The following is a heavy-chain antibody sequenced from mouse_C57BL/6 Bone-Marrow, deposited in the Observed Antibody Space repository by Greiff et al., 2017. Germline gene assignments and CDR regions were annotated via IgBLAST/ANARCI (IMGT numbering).Heavy chain of an antibody. V-gene: IGHV1-81*01. Sequence: VKLMESGAELARPGASVKLSCKASGYTFTSYGISWVKQRPGQGLAWIGEIYPRSGNTYYNEKFKGKATLTADKSSSTAYMERRSMTSEDSAVYFCAREGYYGNYAMDYWGQGNSVTVSS. J-gene: IGHJ4*01. D-gene: IGHD1-1*01. CDR3: AREGYYGNYAMDY. CDR1: GYTFTSYG. CDR2: IYPRSGNT.